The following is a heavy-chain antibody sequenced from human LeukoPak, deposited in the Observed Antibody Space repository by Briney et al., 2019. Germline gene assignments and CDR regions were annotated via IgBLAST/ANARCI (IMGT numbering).Heavy chain of an antibody. CDR1: GGSFSGYY. CDR3: ARDYGDSAYYFDY. D-gene: IGHD4-17*01. V-gene: IGHV4-34*01. Sequence: SETLSLTCAVYGGSFSGYYWSWIRQPPGKGLEWIGEINHSGSTNYNPSLKSRVTISVDTSKNQFSLKLSSVTAADTAVYYCARDYGDSAYYFDYWGQGTLVTVSS. J-gene: IGHJ4*02. CDR2: INHSGST.